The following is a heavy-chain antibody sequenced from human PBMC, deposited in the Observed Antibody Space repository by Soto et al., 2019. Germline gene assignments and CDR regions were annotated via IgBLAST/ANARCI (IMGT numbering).Heavy chain of an antibody. Sequence: QLQLQESGSRLVKPSQTLSLTCAVSGGSISSGGYSWSWIRQPPGKGLEWIGYIYHSGSTYYNPSLKSRVTISVDRSKNQFSLKLSSVPAADTAVYYCARSSGWYGEFDYWGQGTLVTVSS. CDR1: GGSISSGGYS. D-gene: IGHD6-19*01. CDR3: ARSSGWYGEFDY. CDR2: IYHSGST. J-gene: IGHJ4*02. V-gene: IGHV4-30-2*01.